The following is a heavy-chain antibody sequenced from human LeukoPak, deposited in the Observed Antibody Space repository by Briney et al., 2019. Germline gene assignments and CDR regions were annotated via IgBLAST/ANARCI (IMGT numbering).Heavy chain of an antibody. Sequence: GGSLRLSCAASGFTFSSYAMHWVRQAPGKGLEYVSAISSNGGSTYYANSVKGRFTISRDNSKNTLYLQMGSLRAEDTAVYYCARRYGYCSSTSCYEGDAFDIWGQGTMVTVSS. J-gene: IGHJ3*02. CDR3: ARRYGYCSSTSCYEGDAFDI. D-gene: IGHD2-2*03. V-gene: IGHV3-64*01. CDR1: GFTFSSYA. CDR2: ISSNGGST.